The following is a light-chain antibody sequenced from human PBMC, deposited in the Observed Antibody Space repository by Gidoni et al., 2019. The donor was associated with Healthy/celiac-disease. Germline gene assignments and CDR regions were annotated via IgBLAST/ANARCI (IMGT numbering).Light chain of an antibody. V-gene: IGKV1-5*03. J-gene: IGKJ2*04. CDR3: QQYNSYSPSS. CDR2: KAA. CDR1: QSISSW. Sequence: DIQMTQSPSTLSASVGDRVTITCRASQSISSWLAWYQQNPGKAPKLLIYKAASLESGVPSRFSGSVSGTEFPLTISSLQPDDFATYYCQQYNSYSPSSFGQGTKLEIK.